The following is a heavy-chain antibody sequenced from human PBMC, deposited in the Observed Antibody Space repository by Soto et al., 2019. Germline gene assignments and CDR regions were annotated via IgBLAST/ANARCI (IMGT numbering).Heavy chain of an antibody. J-gene: IGHJ4*02. CDR2: IVVGSGNT. D-gene: IGHD6-19*01. Sequence: SVKVSCKASGFTFTSSAVQWVRQARGQRLEWIGWIVVGSGNTNYAQKFQERVTITRDMSTSTAYMELSSLRSEDTAVYYCAAQIAVADSSFDYWGQGTLVTVSS. CDR1: GFTFTSSA. CDR3: AAQIAVADSSFDY. V-gene: IGHV1-58*01.